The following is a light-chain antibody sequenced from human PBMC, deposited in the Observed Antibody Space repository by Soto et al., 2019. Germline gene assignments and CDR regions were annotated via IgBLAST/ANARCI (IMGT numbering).Light chain of an antibody. CDR3: SSYTSSSTRV. Sequence: QSALTQPASVSGSPGQSITISCTGTSSDVGGYNYVSWYQQHPGKAPKLMTYEVSNRLSGVSNRFSGSKSGNTASLTISGLQAEDEADYYCSSYTSSSTRVFGGGNKLTLL. CDR2: EVS. V-gene: IGLV2-14*01. J-gene: IGLJ3*02. CDR1: SSDVGGYNY.